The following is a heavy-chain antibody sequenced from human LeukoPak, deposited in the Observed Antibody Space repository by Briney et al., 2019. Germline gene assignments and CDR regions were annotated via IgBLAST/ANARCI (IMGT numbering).Heavy chain of an antibody. D-gene: IGHD2-2*01. Sequence: SETLSLTCDVYGGSFSNYYWSWIRQPPGKGLEWIGEINHSGSTNYNPSLRSRVTISVDTSKNQFSLKLSSVTAADTAVYYCARDDKEGIVVVPAANREGGAFDTWGQGTMVTVSS. CDR2: INHSGST. V-gene: IGHV4-34*01. J-gene: IGHJ3*02. CDR1: GGSFSNYY. CDR3: ARDDKEGIVVVPAANREGGAFDT.